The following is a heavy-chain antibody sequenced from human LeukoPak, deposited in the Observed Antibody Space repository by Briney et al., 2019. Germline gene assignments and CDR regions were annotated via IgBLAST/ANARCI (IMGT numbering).Heavy chain of an antibody. CDR2: IIPIFGSA. CDR3: AGRGEYYYDSSGYYFDY. D-gene: IGHD3-22*01. J-gene: IGHJ4*02. Sequence: ASVKVSCKASGYTFTGYYMHWVRQAPGQGLEWMGGIIPIFGSANYAQKFQGRVTITADESTSTAYMELSSLRSEDTAVYYCAGRGEYYYDSSGYYFDYWGREPWSPSPQ. CDR1: GYTFTGYY. V-gene: IGHV1-69*13.